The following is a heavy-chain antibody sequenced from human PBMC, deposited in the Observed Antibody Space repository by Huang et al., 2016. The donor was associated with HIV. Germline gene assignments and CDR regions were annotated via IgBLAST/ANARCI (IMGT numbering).Heavy chain of an antibody. CDR3: ARGQGGYYYYYMDV. J-gene: IGHJ6*03. CDR1: GGSFSGYY. Sequence: QVQLQQWGAGLLRPSETLSLTCAVYGGSFSGYYGTWIRQPPGKGLEGIGEINHSERPNEHPSLKSRVTISVDTSRNQFSLTLTSVTAADTAVYYCARGQGGYYYYYMDVWGKGTTVTVSS. V-gene: IGHV4-34*01. CDR2: INHSERP.